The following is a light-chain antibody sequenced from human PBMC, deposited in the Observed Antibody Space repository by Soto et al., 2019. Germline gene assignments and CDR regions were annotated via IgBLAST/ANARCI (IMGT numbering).Light chain of an antibody. J-gene: IGKJ2*01. CDR2: DTS. CDR3: QQFHTYYT. Sequence: DIEMTQSPSTLSASVGDRVTITCRASQNINTLLAWYQQKPGRAPKLLIYDTSSLESGVPSRFSGSGFGTEFTLTISSLQPDDFATYYCQQFHTYYTFGQGTNLHIK. CDR1: QNINTL. V-gene: IGKV1-5*01.